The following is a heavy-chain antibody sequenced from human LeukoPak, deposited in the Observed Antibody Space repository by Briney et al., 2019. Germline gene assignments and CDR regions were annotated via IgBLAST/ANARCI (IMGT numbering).Heavy chain of an antibody. Sequence: GESLKISCEASGFDFNNYWVGWVRQMPGKGLEWMGIIYPGDYDTRYSPSSQGHVTISVDKSISTAYLQWRSLRASDTAMYFCAGHSFDTVDAFDVWGQGTIVTVSA. CDR1: GFDFNNYW. CDR2: IYPGDYDT. D-gene: IGHD2-2*02. V-gene: IGHV5-51*01. J-gene: IGHJ3*01. CDR3: AGHSFDTVDAFDV.